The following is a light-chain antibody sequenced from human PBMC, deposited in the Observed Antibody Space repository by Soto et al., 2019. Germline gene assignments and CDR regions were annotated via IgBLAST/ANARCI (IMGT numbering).Light chain of an antibody. CDR3: HQYYDFPPLI. Sequence: EIVMTQSPATLSVSPGERATLSCRASRNINRKLAWYQQKPGQAPRLLISGASTRATGIPARFSGSGSGTEFTLTIRSLQSEDLAVYYCHQYYDFPPLIFGGGTKVDIK. CDR1: RNINRK. V-gene: IGKV3-15*01. CDR2: GAS. J-gene: IGKJ4*01.